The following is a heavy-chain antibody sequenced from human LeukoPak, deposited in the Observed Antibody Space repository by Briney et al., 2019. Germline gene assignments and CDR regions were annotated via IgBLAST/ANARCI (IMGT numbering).Heavy chain of an antibody. CDR2: ISSSSSYI. V-gene: IGHV3-21*01. CDR3: ARDPGSGSPWYYFDY. J-gene: IGHJ4*02. CDR1: GFTFSSYA. Sequence: GGSLRLSCAASGFTFSSYAMSWVRQAPGKGLEWVSSISSSSSYIYYADSVKDRFTISRDNAKNSLYLQMNSLRAEDTAVYYCARDPGSGSPWYYFDYWGQGTLVTVSS. D-gene: IGHD6-19*01.